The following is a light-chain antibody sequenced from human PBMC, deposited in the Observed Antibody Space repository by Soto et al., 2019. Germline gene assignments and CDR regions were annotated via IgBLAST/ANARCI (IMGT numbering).Light chain of an antibody. CDR1: QYVSNNY. CDR2: GAS. Sequence: EIVLTQSPGTLSLSPGERATLSCRASQYVSNNYFAWYQQKPGQAPRLLIYGASNRATGIAARFSGGGSGTDFTLTISRLEPEDSALYYCLQYGTYPFLLTFGRGTRVDIK. V-gene: IGKV3-20*01. J-gene: IGKJ3*01. CDR3: LQYGTYPFLLT.